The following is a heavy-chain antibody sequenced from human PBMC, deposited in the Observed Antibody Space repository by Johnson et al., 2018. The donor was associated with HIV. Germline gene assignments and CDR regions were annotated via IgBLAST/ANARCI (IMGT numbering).Heavy chain of an antibody. J-gene: IGHJ3*02. Sequence: VQLVESGGGLVQPGGSLRLSCAASGLTVSSNYMSWVRQAPGKVLEWVSVIFSGGSTYYADSVNGRFTISRDNSKNTLYLQMNSLKTEDTAVYYCTTDGITIFGVGGMDAFDIWGQGTMVTVSS. CDR1: GLTVSSNY. V-gene: IGHV3-66*01. D-gene: IGHD3-3*01. CDR2: IFSGGST. CDR3: TTDGITIFGVGGMDAFDI.